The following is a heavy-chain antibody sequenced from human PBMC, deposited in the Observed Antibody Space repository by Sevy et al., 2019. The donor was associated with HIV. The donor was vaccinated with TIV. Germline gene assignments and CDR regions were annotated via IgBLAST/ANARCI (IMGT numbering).Heavy chain of an antibody. D-gene: IGHD1-26*01. CDR1: GFTFSNAW. Sequence: GGSLRLSCAASGFTFSNAWMSWVRQAPGKGLEWVGRIKSKTDGGTTDYAAPVKGRFTISIDDSTSTLYLQMNSLKTEDTAVYYCTTDSFTGIVASGEGWGQGTLVTLSS. J-gene: IGHJ4*02. V-gene: IGHV3-15*01. CDR2: IKSKTDGGTT. CDR3: TTDSFTGIVASGEG.